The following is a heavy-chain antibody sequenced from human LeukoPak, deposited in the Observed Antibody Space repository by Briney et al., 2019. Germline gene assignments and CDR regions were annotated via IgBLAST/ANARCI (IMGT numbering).Heavy chain of an antibody. V-gene: IGHV4-39*01. Sequence: KTSETLSLTCTVSGGSISSSSYYWGWIRQPPGKGLEWIGSIYYSGSTYYNPSLKSRVTISVDTSKNQFSLKLSSVNAADTAVYYCARHIHDFWSGYSLAGYYYMDVWGKGTTVTVSS. J-gene: IGHJ6*03. D-gene: IGHD3-3*01. CDR1: GGSISSSSYY. CDR3: ARHIHDFWSGYSLAGYYYMDV. CDR2: IYYSGST.